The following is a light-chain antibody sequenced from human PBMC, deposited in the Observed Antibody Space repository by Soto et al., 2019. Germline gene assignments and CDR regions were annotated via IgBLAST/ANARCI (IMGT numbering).Light chain of an antibody. CDR1: SSDVGGYNY. Sequence: QSALTQPASVSGSPGQSITISCTGTSSDVGGYNYVSWYQQHPGKAPKLMIYEVSRRPPGVSIRFSGSKSGNTASLTISGLQAEDEADYYCSSYTSSSTDVFGTGTKLTVL. J-gene: IGLJ1*01. CDR3: SSYTSSSTDV. V-gene: IGLV2-14*01. CDR2: EVS.